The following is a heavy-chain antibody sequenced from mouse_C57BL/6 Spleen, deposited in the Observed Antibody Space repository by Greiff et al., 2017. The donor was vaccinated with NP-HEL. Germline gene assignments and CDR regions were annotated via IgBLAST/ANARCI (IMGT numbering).Heavy chain of an antibody. D-gene: IGHD2-1*01. CDR2: IYPRDGST. J-gene: IGHJ4*01. CDR3: ARERDYGNYAYAMDY. CDR1: GYTFTSYD. V-gene: IGHV1-85*01. Sequence: QVQLKQSGPELVKPGASVKLSCKASGYTFTSYDINWVKQRPGQGLEWIGWIYPRDGSTKYNEKFKGKATLTVDTSSSTAYMELHSLTSEDSAVYFCARERDYGNYAYAMDYWGQGTSVTVSS.